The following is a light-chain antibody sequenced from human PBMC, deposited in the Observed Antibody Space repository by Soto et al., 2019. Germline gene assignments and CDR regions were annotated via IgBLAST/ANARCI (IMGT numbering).Light chain of an antibody. Sequence: DIVMTQSPLSLPVTPGEPASISCRSSQSLLHSNGYNYFNWYLQKPGQSPQLLIYLGSFRASGVPDRFSGSGSGTDFTLKIRRVEAEDVGVYYCMQALQTPPTFGQGTKVEIK. CDR3: MQALQTPPT. V-gene: IGKV2-28*01. CDR1: QSLLHSNGYNY. CDR2: LGS. J-gene: IGKJ1*01.